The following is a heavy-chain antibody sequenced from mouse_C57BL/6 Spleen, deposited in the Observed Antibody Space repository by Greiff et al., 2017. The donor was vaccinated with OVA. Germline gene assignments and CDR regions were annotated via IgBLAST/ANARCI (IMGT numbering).Heavy chain of an antibody. V-gene: IGHV14-3*01. J-gene: IGHJ1*03. Sequence: VQLKDSVAELVRPGASVKLSCTASGFNIKNTYMHWVKQRPEQGLEWIGRIDPANGNTKYAPKFQGKATITADTSSNTAYLQLSSLTSEDTAIYYCASYYGSSYWYFDVWGTGTTVTVSS. CDR1: GFNIKNTY. CDR3: ASYYGSSYWYFDV. D-gene: IGHD1-1*01. CDR2: IDPANGNT.